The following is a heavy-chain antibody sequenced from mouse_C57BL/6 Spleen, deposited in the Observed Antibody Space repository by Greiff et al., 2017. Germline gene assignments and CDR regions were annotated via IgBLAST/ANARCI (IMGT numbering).Heavy chain of an antibody. V-gene: IGHV1-26*01. D-gene: IGHD1-1*01. J-gene: IGHJ4*01. Sequence: EVQLQQSGPELVKPGASVKISCKASGYTFTDYYMNWVKQSHGKSLEWIGDINPNNGGTSYNQKFKGKATLTVDKSSSTAYMELRSLTSEDSAVYYCARYLFITTLGTYAMDYWGQGTSVTVSS. CDR3: ARYLFITTLGTYAMDY. CDR1: GYTFTDYY. CDR2: INPNNGGT.